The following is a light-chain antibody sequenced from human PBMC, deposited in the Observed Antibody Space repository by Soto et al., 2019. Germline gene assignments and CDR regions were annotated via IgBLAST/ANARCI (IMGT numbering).Light chain of an antibody. Sequence: DIQLTQSPSFLSASVGDRVTITCRASQGISSYLAWYQQKPGKAPKLLIYAASTLQSGVPSRFSGSGSGTEFTLTISSLQPEDFATYYCQQLNSYLSITFGQGTRVEIK. CDR2: AAS. V-gene: IGKV1-9*01. CDR3: QQLNSYLSIT. J-gene: IGKJ5*01. CDR1: QGISSY.